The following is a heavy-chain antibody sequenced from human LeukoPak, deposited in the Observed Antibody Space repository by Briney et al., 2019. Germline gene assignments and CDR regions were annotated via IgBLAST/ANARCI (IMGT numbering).Heavy chain of an antibody. D-gene: IGHD1-26*01. J-gene: IGHJ4*02. CDR2: IYTSGST. Sequence: PSETLSLTCTVSGGSISSGSYYWSWIRQPAGKGLEWIGRIYTSGSTNYNPSLKSRVTISVDTSKYQFSLKLSSVTAADTAVYYCAREEWELASFDYWGQGTLVTVSS. V-gene: IGHV4-61*02. CDR1: GGSISSGSYY. CDR3: AREEWELASFDY.